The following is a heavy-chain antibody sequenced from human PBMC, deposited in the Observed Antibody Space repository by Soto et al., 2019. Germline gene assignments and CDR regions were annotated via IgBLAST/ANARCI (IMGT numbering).Heavy chain of an antibody. CDR3: ARHSNFNYFYGLDV. CDR2: IIPVFGTA. V-gene: IGHV1-69*12. J-gene: IGHJ6*02. D-gene: IGHD4-4*01. CDR1: GGTFNSYA. Sequence: QVQVVQSGAEVKKPGSSVKVSCKASGGTFNSYAISWVRQAPGQGLESVGGIIPVFGTANYAQKFQGRVTITADEPTSTAYMELRSLRSEDTAVYYCARHSNFNYFYGLDVWGQGTTVTVSS.